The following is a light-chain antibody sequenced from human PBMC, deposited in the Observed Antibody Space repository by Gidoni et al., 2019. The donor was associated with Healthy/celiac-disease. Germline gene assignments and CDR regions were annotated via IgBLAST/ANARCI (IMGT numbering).Light chain of an antibody. Sequence: SYELTQPPSVSVSPEQTASITCSGDKLGDKYAAWYQQKPGPSPLLVIYQASKRPSWIPGRFSGSNSGSPATLTISGTQAMDEADYYGQAWDSSTVVFGGGTKLTVL. CDR3: QAWDSSTVV. V-gene: IGLV3-1*01. J-gene: IGLJ2*01. CDR2: QAS. CDR1: KLGDKY.